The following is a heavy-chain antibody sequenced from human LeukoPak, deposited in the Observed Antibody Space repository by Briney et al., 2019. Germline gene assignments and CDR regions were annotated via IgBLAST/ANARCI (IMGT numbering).Heavy chain of an antibody. CDR2: VYYSGST. CDR3: ARVTSSQRGYFQH. Sequence: SETLSLTCTVSGGTISSYYWSRIRQPPGKGLEWIGNVYYSGSTYYNPSLKSRVTISVDTSKNRFSLKLSAVTTADTAVYYCARVTSSQRGYFQHWGQGTLVTVSS. CDR1: GGTISSYY. V-gene: IGHV4-59*01. J-gene: IGHJ1*01. D-gene: IGHD6-13*01.